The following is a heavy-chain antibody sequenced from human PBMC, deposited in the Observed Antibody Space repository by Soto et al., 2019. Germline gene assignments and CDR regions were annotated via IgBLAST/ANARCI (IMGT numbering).Heavy chain of an antibody. D-gene: IGHD1-7*01. CDR2: INPSGGST. Sequence: QVQLVQSGAEVKKPGASVKVSCKASGYTFTSYYMHWVRQAPGLGLEWMGIINPSGGSTSYAQKFQGRVTMPRDTSTSTVYMELRSLRSEDTAVYYCASPRNSQAPYYYYYCGMDVWGQGTTVTVSS. J-gene: IGHJ6*02. V-gene: IGHV1-46*03. CDR1: GYTFTSYY. CDR3: ASPRNSQAPYYYYYCGMDV.